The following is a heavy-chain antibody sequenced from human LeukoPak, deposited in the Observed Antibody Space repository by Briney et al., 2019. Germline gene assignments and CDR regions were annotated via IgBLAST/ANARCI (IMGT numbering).Heavy chain of an antibody. Sequence: GGSLRLSCAASGLTFSNDWMTWGREAPGEGLEWVADIKEDGSEKYYVDSVKGRFTISRDNAKNSLFLQMDSLRSEDTAVYYCVNNSGWYRLDCWGQGTLVTVSS. J-gene: IGHJ4*02. V-gene: IGHV3-7*03. CDR1: GLTFSNDW. CDR2: IKEDGSEK. D-gene: IGHD6-13*01. CDR3: VNNSGWYRLDC.